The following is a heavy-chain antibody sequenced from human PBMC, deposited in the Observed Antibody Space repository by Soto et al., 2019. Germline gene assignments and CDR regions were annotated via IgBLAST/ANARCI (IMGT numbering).Heavy chain of an antibody. D-gene: IGHD3-10*01. J-gene: IGHJ4*02. CDR3: AASYGSGYRAFDY. CDR1: GYTFSFYT. Sequence: SVTGCGRASGYTFSFYTINWVRQAPGLGLEWMGRVNPIVSMSNYAQKFQGRVTITADKSTNTAYMQLSSLRSEDTAIYYCAASYGSGYRAFDYWGRGALVTVSS. V-gene: IGHV1-69*02. CDR2: VNPIVSMS.